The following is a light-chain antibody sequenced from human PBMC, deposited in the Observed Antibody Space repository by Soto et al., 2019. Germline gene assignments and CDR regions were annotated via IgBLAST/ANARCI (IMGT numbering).Light chain of an antibody. J-gene: IGKJ3*01. CDR3: QQLNSYPRVVT. V-gene: IGKV1-9*01. CDR1: QGISSY. CDR2: AAS. Sequence: DIQLTQSPSFLSASVGDRVTITCRASQGISSYLAWYQQKPGKAPKLLIYAASTLQSRVPSRFSGSGSGTEFTLTISSLQPEDFATYYCQQLNSYPRVVTCGPGTKVDIK.